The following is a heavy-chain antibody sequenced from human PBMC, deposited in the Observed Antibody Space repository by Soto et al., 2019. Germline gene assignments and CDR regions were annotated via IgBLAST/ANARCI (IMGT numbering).Heavy chain of an antibody. J-gene: IGHJ6*02. CDR2: IFSDNER. V-gene: IGHV2-26*01. CDR1: GFSLTTGKMG. CDR3: ARMNVDSYQFYYAMDV. D-gene: IGHD4-17*01. Sequence: SGPTLVNPTETLTLTCTVSGFSLTTGKMGVSWIRQPPGKALEWLAHIFSDNERSYSTSLQGRLTISKDTSGSQVVLSMTNVDPVDTATYYCARMNVDSYQFYYAMDVWGQVTTVTVSS.